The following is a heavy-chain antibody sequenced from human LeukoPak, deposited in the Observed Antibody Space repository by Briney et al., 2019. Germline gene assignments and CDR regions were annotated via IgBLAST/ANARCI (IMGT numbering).Heavy chain of an antibody. Sequence: ASVKVSCKASGYTFTGYDINGVRQATGQGLEWMGWMNPNSGNTGYAQKFQGRVTMTRNTSISTAYMELSSLRSEDTAVYYCARGRIASGWCTDYWGQGTLVTVSS. J-gene: IGHJ4*02. CDR1: GYTFTGYD. CDR2: MNPNSGNT. V-gene: IGHV1-8*01. D-gene: IGHD6-19*01. CDR3: ARGRIASGWCTDY.